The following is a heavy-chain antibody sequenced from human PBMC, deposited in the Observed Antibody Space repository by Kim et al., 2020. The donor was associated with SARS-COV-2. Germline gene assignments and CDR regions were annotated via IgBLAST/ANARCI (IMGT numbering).Heavy chain of an antibody. CDR3: ARGKRGVYYDSSGYLPHLGYMDV. J-gene: IGHJ6*03. Sequence: GGSLRLSCAASGFTFSSYWMHWVRQAPGKGLVWVSRINSDGSSTSYADSVKGRFTISRDNAKNTLYLQMNSLRAEDTAVYYCARGKRGVYYDSSGYLPHLGYMDVWGKGTTVTVSS. CDR2: INSDGSST. D-gene: IGHD3-22*01. V-gene: IGHV3-74*01. CDR1: GFTFSSYW.